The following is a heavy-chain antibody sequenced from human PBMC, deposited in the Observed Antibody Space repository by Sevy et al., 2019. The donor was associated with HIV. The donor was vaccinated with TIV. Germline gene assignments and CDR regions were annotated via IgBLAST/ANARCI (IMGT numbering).Heavy chain of an antibody. D-gene: IGHD2-2*01. J-gene: IGHJ6*02. CDR2: KKREGRGK. V-gene: IGHV3-7*03. CDR1: GFTFSNYW. Sequence: GGSLRLSCAASGFTFSNYWMTWVRQAPGKGREGVPNKKREGRGKYYLDSGKGRFTISRDNAKNSLYLQMNSLRAEDTALYYCARDCNSASCLWGLDVWGQGTTVTVSS. CDR3: ARDCNSASCLWGLDV.